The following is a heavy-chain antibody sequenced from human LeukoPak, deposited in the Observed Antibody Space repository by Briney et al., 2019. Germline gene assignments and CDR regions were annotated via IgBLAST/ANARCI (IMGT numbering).Heavy chain of an antibody. D-gene: IGHD2-21*02. Sequence: PWGSLRLSCAASGFTFDDYAMHWVCQAPGKGLEWVSLISGDGGSTYYADSVKGRFTISRDNSKNSLYLQMNSLRTEDTALYYCAKDSQDPIVVVTADPYYFDYWCQESLLIVSS. CDR2: ISGDGGST. CDR1: GFTFDDYA. V-gene: IGHV3-43*02. J-gene: IGHJ4*02. CDR3: AKDSQDPIVVVTADPYYFDY.